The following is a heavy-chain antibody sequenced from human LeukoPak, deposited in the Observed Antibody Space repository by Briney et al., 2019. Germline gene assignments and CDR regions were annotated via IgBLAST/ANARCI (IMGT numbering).Heavy chain of an antibody. J-gene: IGHJ6*02. D-gene: IGHD3-16*01. Sequence: SVKVSCKASGGTFSSHAISWVRQAPGQGLEWMGGIIPIFGTANYAQKFQGRVTITADESTSTAYMELSSLRSEDTAVYYCARCLTDVPRCYYHYGMDVWGQGTTVTVSS. CDR3: ARCLTDVPRCYYHYGMDV. CDR2: IIPIFGTA. V-gene: IGHV1-69*13. CDR1: GGTFSSHA.